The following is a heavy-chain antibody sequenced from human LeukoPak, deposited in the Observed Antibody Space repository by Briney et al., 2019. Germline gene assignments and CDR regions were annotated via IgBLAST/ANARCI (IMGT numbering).Heavy chain of an antibody. Sequence: GESLKFSSKGSGYSFTSYWIGWVRQMHGKCLEWMGIIYPGDSDTRYSPSFQGQVTVSAIKSITTAYLQWSSLKASDTAVYYCARYYGSGFDYWGQGTLVTVSS. CDR2: IYPGDSDT. CDR1: GYSFTSYW. CDR3: ARYYGSGFDY. V-gene: IGHV5-51*01. D-gene: IGHD3-10*01. J-gene: IGHJ4*02.